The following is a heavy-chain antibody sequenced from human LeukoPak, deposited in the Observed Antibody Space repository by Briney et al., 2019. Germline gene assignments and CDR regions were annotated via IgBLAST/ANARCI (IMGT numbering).Heavy chain of an antibody. CDR1: GYSFSSYW. CDR2: IYPSDSHT. V-gene: IGHV5-51*01. D-gene: IGHD2-2*01. J-gene: IGHJ4*02. CDR3: ARVVGAAPFDY. Sequence: GESLKISCQGSGYSFSSYWIAWVRQMPGQGLEWMGVIYPSDSHTTYSPSFQGQVTISADKSINTAYLQWNSLQASDTAIYYCARVVGAAPFDYWGQGTLVTVSS.